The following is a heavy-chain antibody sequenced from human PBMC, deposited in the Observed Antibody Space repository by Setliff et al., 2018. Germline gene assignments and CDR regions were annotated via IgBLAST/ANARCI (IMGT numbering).Heavy chain of an antibody. J-gene: IGHJ3*02. CDR3: ARKGISALSGAFDM. CDR2: IYTSGST. Sequence: PSETLSLTCTVSGGSISNYYWSWIRQPAGKGLEWIGRIYTSGSTNYNPSLKSRVTMSVDTSKNQFSLKLSSVIAADTAVYYCARKGISALSGAFDMWGQGTMVTVSS. V-gene: IGHV4-4*07. D-gene: IGHD1-26*01. CDR1: GGSISNYY.